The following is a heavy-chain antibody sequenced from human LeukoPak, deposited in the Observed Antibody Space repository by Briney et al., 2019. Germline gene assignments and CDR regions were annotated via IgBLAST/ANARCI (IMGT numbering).Heavy chain of an antibody. D-gene: IGHD1-26*01. V-gene: IGHV4-39*07. CDR2: IYYSGST. CDR3: ARDLSGRSSY. J-gene: IGHJ4*02. Sequence: KTSETLSLTCTVSGDSISSSGYYWGWIRQPPGKGLEWIGSIYYSGSTSYNPSLKSRVTISVDTSKNQFSLKLSSVTAADTAVYYCARDLSGRSSYWGQGTLVTVSS. CDR1: GDSISSSGYY.